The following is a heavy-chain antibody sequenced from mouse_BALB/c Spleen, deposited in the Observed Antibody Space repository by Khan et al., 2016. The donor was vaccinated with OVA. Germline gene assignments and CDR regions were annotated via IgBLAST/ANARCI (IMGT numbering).Heavy chain of an antibody. CDR2: IWGGGGT. CDR1: GFSLSRYN. J-gene: IGHJ4*01. Sequence: VELVESGPGLVAPSQCLSITCTVSGFSLSRYNIHWVRQPPGKGLEWLGMIWGGGGTDYNSTLKSRLSISKDNSKSQVFLKMNSLQTDDSAVYYCARAHYRYDGYYAMDYWGQGTSVTVSS. D-gene: IGHD2-14*01. V-gene: IGHV2-6-4*01. CDR3: ARAHYRYDGYYAMDY.